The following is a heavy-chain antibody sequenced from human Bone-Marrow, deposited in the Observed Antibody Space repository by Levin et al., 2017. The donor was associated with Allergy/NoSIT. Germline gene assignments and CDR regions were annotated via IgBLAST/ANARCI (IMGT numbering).Heavy chain of an antibody. V-gene: IGHV3-72*01. CDR3: ARSGITADGAFRRFDY. D-gene: IGHD6-13*01. CDR1: GFTFSDHY. Sequence: GGSLRLSCAASGFTFSDHYMDWVRQAPGKGLEWVGRTRNKANSYTTEYAAFVKGRFTISRNDSKNSLYLQMNSLKTEDTAVCYCARSGITADGAFRRFDYWGQGTLVTVSS. CDR2: TRNKANSYTT. J-gene: IGHJ4*02.